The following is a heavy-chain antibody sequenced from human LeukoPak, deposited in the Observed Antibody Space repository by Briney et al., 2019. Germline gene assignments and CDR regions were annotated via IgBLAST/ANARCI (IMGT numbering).Heavy chain of an antibody. CDR1: GLTFSDYY. J-gene: IGHJ3*02. D-gene: IGHD3-22*01. Sequence: GGSLRLSCAASGLTFSDYYMSWIRQAPGKGLEWVSYISSSSSYTNYADSVKGRFTISRDNAKNSLYLQMNSLRAEDTAVYYCARDETYYYDSSGYYHDAFDIWGQGTMVTVSS. CDR2: ISSSSSYT. CDR3: ARDETYYYDSSGYYHDAFDI. V-gene: IGHV3-11*06.